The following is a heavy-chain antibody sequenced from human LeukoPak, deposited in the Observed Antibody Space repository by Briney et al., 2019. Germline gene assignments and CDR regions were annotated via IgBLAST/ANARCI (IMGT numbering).Heavy chain of an antibody. CDR2: IFYGGST. Sequence: SETLSLTCTVSGGSISNSSYYWGWIRQPPGKGLEWIGSIFYGGSTYYNPSLKSRVTISVDTSKNQFSLKLSSVTAADTAVYYCARGGTLYSSSWWGQGTLVTVSS. D-gene: IGHD6-13*01. J-gene: IGHJ4*02. V-gene: IGHV4-39*07. CDR1: GGSISNSSYY. CDR3: ARGGTLYSSSW.